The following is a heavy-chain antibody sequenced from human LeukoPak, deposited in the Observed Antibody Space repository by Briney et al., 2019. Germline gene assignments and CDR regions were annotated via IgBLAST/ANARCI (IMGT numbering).Heavy chain of an antibody. CDR3: AKATVTTEWAFAI. J-gene: IGHJ3*02. CDR2: IRYDGSNK. CDR1: GFTFSSYG. D-gene: IGHD4-17*01. V-gene: IGHV3-30*02. Sequence: GGSLRLSCAASGFTFSSYGMHWVRQAPGKGLEWVAFIRYDGSNKCYADSVKGRFTISRDNSKNTLYLQMNSLRAEDTAVYYCAKATVTTEWAFAIWGQGTMVTVSS.